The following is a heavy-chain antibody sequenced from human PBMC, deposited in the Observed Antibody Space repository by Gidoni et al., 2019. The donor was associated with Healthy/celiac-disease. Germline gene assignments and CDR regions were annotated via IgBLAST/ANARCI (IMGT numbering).Heavy chain of an antibody. D-gene: IGHD6-6*01. CDR2: INHSGST. Sequence: QVQLQQWGAGMLKPSETLSLTCAVYGGSFSGYYWSWIRQPPGKGLEVIGDINHSGSTNYNPSLKSRLTRSVDTSKNQFSLKLSSVTAAATAVYYFACGKAARPFFDYWCQGTLVTVSS. CDR3: ACGKAARPFFDY. J-gene: IGHJ4*02. V-gene: IGHV4-34*01. CDR1: GGSFSGYY.